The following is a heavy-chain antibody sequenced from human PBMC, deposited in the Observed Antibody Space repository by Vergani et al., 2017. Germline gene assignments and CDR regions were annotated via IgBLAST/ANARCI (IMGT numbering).Heavy chain of an antibody. D-gene: IGHD3-22*01. CDR2: IYYSGST. CDR1: GGSISSSSYY. Sequence: QLQLQESGPGLVKPSETLSLTCTVSGGSISSSSYYWGWIRQPPGKGLEWIGSIYYSGSTYYNPSLKSRVTISVDTSKNQFSLKLSSVTAADTAVYYCARHRGSYYDDSSGYYYGNWFDPWGQGTLVTVSS. V-gene: IGHV4-39*01. J-gene: IGHJ5*02. CDR3: ARHRGSYYDDSSGYYYGNWFDP.